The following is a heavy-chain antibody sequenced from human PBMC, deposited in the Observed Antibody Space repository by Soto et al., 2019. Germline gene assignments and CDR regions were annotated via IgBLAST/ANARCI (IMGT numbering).Heavy chain of an antibody. D-gene: IGHD5-12*01. CDR1: GYTFTSYD. Sequence: QVQLVQSGAEVKKPGASVKVSCKASGYTFTSYDINWVRQATGQGLEWMGWMNPNSGNTGYAQKCQGRVTMTRNTSISTAYMELNSLRSEDTAVYDCARHIVATIGAVDYWGQGTLVTVSS. V-gene: IGHV1-8*01. CDR3: ARHIVATIGAVDY. J-gene: IGHJ4*02. CDR2: MNPNSGNT.